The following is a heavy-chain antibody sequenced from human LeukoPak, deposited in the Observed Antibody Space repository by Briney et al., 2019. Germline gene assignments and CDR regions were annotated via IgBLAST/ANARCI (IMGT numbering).Heavy chain of an antibody. CDR1: GYSFTGHY. V-gene: IGHV1-2*02. CDR3: ARGSPTTVIPYYYYFMDV. J-gene: IGHJ6*03. D-gene: IGHD4-17*01. CDR2: INPKSGGT. Sequence: ASVKVSCKASGYSFTGHYMHWVRQAPGQGLEWMGWINPKSGGTNYAQKFQGRVTMTRDTSISTAYMELSRLRYDDTAVYYCARGSPTTVIPYYYYFMDVWGKGTTVTVSS.